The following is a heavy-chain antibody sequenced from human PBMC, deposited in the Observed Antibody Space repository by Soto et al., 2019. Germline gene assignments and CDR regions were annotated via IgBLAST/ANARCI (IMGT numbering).Heavy chain of an antibody. Sequence: PGGSLRLSCSASGFTFSSYAMHWVRQAPGKGLEYVSSISTNGGSTHYADSVKGRFTISRDNSKNTQYLQMSSLRPEDTAVYYCAAGLYFFDYCGQGTLVTVSS. CDR1: GFTFSSYA. CDR3: AAGLYFFDY. CDR2: ISTNGGST. J-gene: IGHJ4*02. V-gene: IGHV3-64D*06. D-gene: IGHD6-13*01.